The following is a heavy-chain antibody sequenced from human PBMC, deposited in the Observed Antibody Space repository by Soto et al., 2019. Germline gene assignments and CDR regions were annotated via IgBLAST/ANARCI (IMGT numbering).Heavy chain of an antibody. Sequence: ASVKVSCKVAENTINELTIDWFRQAPGKGLEWMGRSAPEEGEPIYPQKFQGRVSMTEDPSTDTAYIELTSLRFEDTAVYYCAADRKIVGTIGAFDFWGQGTLVTV. CDR2: SAPEEGEP. D-gene: IGHD1-26*01. CDR1: ENTINELT. CDR3: AADRKIVGTIGAFDF. J-gene: IGHJ4*02. V-gene: IGHV1-24*01.